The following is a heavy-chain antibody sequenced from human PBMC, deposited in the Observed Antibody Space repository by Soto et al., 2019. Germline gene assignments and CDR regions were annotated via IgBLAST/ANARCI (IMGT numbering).Heavy chain of an antibody. V-gene: IGHV3-23*01. CDR3: ARHLMGGRRQSHFDL. D-gene: IGHD1-26*01. CDR2: LSHSVGTT. CDR1: VYSFDTYT. Sequence: PGWSLRLSCAVSVYSFDTYTVNWGRQNPRLGLEWVSGLSHSVGTTHYACSVKGRFTISRDKSKNTLYLRMNNLRAEDTAVYYCARHLMGGRRQSHFDLWGQGTQVAVSS. J-gene: IGHJ4*02.